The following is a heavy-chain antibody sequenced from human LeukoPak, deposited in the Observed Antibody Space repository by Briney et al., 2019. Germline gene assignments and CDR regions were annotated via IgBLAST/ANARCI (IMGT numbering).Heavy chain of an antibody. CDR3: SSGDLFDN. Sequence: GSLRLSCAASGFTFSSYAMHWVRQAPGKGLEWVANIKQDGSVKQYVDSVKGRFTVSRDNAKNSLYLQMNSLRAEDTALYYCSSGDLFDNWGQGTLVTVSS. CDR1: GFTFSSYA. V-gene: IGHV3-7*01. CDR2: IKQDGSVK. J-gene: IGHJ4*02.